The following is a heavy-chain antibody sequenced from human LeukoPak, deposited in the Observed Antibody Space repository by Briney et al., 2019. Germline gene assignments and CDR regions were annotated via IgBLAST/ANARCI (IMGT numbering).Heavy chain of an antibody. CDR3: ARASCPFDV. V-gene: IGHV3-33*01. Sequence: PGRSLCPSCAASGFTFSIYGMHWVRQAPGKGLEWVAVIWNDGSNKYYADSVKGRFTISRDNFKNTLYLQMNSLRAEDTAVYSCARASCPFDVWGQGTLVTVSS. J-gene: IGHJ4*02. CDR2: IWNDGSNK. CDR1: GFTFSIYG.